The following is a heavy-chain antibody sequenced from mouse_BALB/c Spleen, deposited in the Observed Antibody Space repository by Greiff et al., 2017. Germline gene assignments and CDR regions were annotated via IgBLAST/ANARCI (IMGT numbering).Heavy chain of an antibody. D-gene: IGHD2-14*01. CDR1: GYSFTGYY. Sequence: VQLQQSGPELVKPGASVKISCKASGYSFTGYYMHWVKQSHVKSLEWIGRINPYNGATSYNQNFKDKASLTVDKSSSTAYMELHSLTSEDSAVYYCAREVRPYAMDYWGQGTSVTVSS. CDR3: AREVRPYAMDY. J-gene: IGHJ4*01. CDR2: INPYNGAT. V-gene: IGHV1-26*01.